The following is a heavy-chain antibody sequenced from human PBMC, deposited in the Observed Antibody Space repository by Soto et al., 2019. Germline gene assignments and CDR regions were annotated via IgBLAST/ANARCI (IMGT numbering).Heavy chain of an antibody. V-gene: IGHV3-23*01. CDR3: AKSTHKITMIVVVIPSFHY. J-gene: IGHJ4*02. Sequence: GGSLRLSCAASGFTFSSYAMSWVRQAPGKGLEWVSAISGSGGSTYYADSVKGRFTISRDNSKNTLYLQMNSLRAEDTAVYYCAKSTHKITMIVVVIPSFHYWGQGTLVTVSS. D-gene: IGHD3-22*01. CDR2: ISGSGGST. CDR1: GFTFSSYA.